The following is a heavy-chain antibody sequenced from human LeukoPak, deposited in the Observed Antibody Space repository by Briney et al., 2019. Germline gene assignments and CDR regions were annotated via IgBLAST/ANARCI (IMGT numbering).Heavy chain of an antibody. D-gene: IGHD1-26*01. V-gene: IGHV4-59*01. Sequence: SETLSLTCTVSGGSISSYYWSWIRQPPGKGLEWIGYIYYSGSTNYNPSLKSRVTISVDTSKNQFSLKLSSVTAADTAVYYCARVKWELLSANYYYYYMDVWGKGTTVTVSS. J-gene: IGHJ6*03. CDR1: GGSISSYY. CDR2: IYYSGST. CDR3: ARVKWELLSANYYYYYMDV.